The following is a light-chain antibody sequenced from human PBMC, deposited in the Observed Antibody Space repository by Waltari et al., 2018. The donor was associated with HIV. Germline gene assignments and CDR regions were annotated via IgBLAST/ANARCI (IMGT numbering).Light chain of an antibody. CDR1: HTVFTW. J-gene: IGKJ1*01. Sequence: DIQMTQSPSTLSASVADRVTITCRASHTVFTWLAWYQQKPGKVPQLLIYHGSTLASGVPSRFSGSGSGTEFTLTISSLQPDDCATYYCLPYQSPSKTFGQGTKVDIK. CDR2: HGS. CDR3: LPYQSPSKT. V-gene: IGKV1-5*03.